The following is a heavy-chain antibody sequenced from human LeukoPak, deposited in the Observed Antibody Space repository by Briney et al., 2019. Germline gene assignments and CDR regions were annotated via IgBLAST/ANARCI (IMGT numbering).Heavy chain of an antibody. J-gene: IGHJ4*02. CDR3: VSHPPNSSGYYTDY. CDR1: GGSISSGGYC. Sequence: SETLSLTCAVSGGSISSGGYCWSWVRQPPGKGLEWNGYVYHSGSTYYNPSLKGRVTISVARSKNQFTLSLSSVAAAARDWYSCVSHPPNSSGYYTDYWGEGTMVTVPS. D-gene: IGHD3-22*01. V-gene: IGHV4-30-2*01. CDR2: VYHSGST.